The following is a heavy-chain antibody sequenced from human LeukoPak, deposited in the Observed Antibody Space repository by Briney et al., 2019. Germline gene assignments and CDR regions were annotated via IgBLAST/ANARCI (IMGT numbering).Heavy chain of an antibody. V-gene: IGHV3-53*01. CDR2: IYSGGNT. J-gene: IGHJ6*03. Sequence: GGSLRLSCTVSGFTVSSNSMSWVRQAPGKGLEWVSFIYSGGNTHYSDSVKGRFTISRDNAKNSLYLQMNSLRAEDTAVYYCARDEGYTYGNFHYYYMDVWGKGTTVTVSS. CDR3: ARDEGYTYGNFHYYYMDV. CDR1: GFTVSSNS. D-gene: IGHD5-18*01.